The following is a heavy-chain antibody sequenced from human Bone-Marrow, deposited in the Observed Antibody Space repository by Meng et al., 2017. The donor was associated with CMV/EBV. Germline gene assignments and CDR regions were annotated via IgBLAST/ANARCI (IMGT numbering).Heavy chain of an antibody. CDR3: ARDIRRWRSNGGDYYYGMDV. CDR2: ISSSSSYI. Sequence: GGSLKISCAASGFTFSSYSMNWVRQAPGKGLEWVSSISSSSSYIYYADSVKGRFTISRDNAKNSLYLQMNSLRAEDTAVYYCARDIRRWRSNGGDYYYGMDVWGQGTTVTVSS. V-gene: IGHV3-21*01. CDR1: GFTFSSYS. D-gene: IGHD3-3*02. J-gene: IGHJ6*02.